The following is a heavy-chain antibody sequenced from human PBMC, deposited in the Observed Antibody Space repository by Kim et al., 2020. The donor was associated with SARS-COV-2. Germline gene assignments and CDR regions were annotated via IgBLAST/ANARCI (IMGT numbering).Heavy chain of an antibody. V-gene: IGHV1-46*01. CDR2: INPSGGST. D-gene: IGHD1-26*01. CDR1: GYIFTSYY. J-gene: IGHJ6*02. Sequence: ASVKVSCKASGYIFTSYYMHWVRQAPGQGLEWMGIINPSGGSTSYAQKFQGRVTMTRDTSTSTVYMELSSLRSEDTAVYYCARGGIGGSYFSYYYGMDVWGQGTTVPASS. CDR3: ARGGIGGSYFSYYYGMDV.